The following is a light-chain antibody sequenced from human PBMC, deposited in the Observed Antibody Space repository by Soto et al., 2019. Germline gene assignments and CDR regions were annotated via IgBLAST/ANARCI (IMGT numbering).Light chain of an antibody. CDR1: SSDVGGYNY. V-gene: IGLV2-14*01. CDR2: DVS. Sequence: QSVLTQPASVSGSPGQSITISCTGTSSDVGGYNYVSWYQQHPGKAPKLMIYDVSNRPSGVSNRSSGSKSGNTASLTISGLQAEDEADYYCTSYTSSSTLVFGTGTKVTV. J-gene: IGLJ1*01. CDR3: TSYTSSSTLV.